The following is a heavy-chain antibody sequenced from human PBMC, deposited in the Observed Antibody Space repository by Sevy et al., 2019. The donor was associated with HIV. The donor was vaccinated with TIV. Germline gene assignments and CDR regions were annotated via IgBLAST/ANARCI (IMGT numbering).Heavy chain of an antibody. V-gene: IGHV3-48*02. Sequence: GESLKISCAASGFTFSSYSMNWVRQAPGKGLEWVSYISSSSSTIYYADSVKGRFTISRDNAKNSLYLQMNSLRDEDTAVCYCARDRRVGHDAFDIWGQGTMVTVSS. D-gene: IGHD1-26*01. J-gene: IGHJ3*02. CDR3: ARDRRVGHDAFDI. CDR1: GFTFSSYS. CDR2: ISSSSSTI.